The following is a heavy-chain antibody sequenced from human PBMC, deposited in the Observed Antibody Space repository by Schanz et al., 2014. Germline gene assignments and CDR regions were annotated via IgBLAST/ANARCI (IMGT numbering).Heavy chain of an antibody. CDR2: INTGSGDT. V-gene: IGHV1-3*04. J-gene: IGHJ5*02. CDR1: EYSFTSYS. CDR3: AKGIRGNRATNCFDA. D-gene: IGHD1-26*01. Sequence: QVHLVQSGAEVKRPGASVKVSCKASEYSFTSYSMHWVRQAPGQRLEWMGWINTGSGDTKYSQNFQGRVTITRDTSESTAYMQLSSLRAEDTAVYYCAKGIRGNRATNCFDAWGQGTLVTVSS.